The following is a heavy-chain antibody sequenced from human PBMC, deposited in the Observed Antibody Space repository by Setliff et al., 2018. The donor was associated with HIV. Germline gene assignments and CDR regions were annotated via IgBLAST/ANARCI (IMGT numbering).Heavy chain of an antibody. D-gene: IGHD3-10*01. J-gene: IGHJ1*01. CDR2: IIPIFGTA. V-gene: IGHV1-69*05. Sequence: SVKVSCKASGGTFSSYAISWVRQAPGQGLEWMGGIIPIFGTANYAQKFQGRVTITTDESTGTAYMALRSLRSDDTAVYYCARVVVRGVTFIAEYFQHWGHGTLVTVSS. CDR1: GGTFSSYA. CDR3: ARVVVRGVTFIAEYFQH.